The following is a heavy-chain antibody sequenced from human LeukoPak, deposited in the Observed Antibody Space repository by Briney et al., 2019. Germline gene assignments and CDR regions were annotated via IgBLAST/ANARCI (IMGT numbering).Heavy chain of an antibody. Sequence: GGSLRLSCAASGFTFSSYWMSWVRQAPGKGLEWVANINQDGTETYYVDSVKGRFTTSRDYAKNSLYLQMNSLRVEDTAVYFCAKVAKYYYGPETFYFFEQWGQGTPVTASS. D-gene: IGHD3-10*01. V-gene: IGHV3-7*01. CDR1: GFTFSSYW. CDR2: INQDGTET. CDR3: AKVAKYYYGPETFYFFEQ. J-gene: IGHJ4*02.